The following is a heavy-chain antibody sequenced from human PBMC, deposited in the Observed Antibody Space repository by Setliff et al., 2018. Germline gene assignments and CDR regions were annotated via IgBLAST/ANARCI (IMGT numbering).Heavy chain of an antibody. V-gene: IGHV4-30-4*08. Sequence: LSLTCTVSGGSISSGDYYWSWIRQPPGKGLEWIGYIYSSGSTYYNPSLRSRVTISMDTSKNQFSLKVSSVTAADTAVYYCARSFSRREKFLLDYWGQGALVTVSS. CDR2: IYSSGST. CDR3: ARSFSRREKFLLDY. CDR1: GGSISSGDYY. J-gene: IGHJ4*02.